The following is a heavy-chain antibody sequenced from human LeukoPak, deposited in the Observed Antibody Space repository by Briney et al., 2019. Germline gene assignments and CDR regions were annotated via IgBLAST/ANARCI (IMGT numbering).Heavy chain of an antibody. D-gene: IGHD5-24*01. CDR2: IYYSGST. CDR3: ARQHVEMATMVWYFDL. CDR1: GGSISSYY. J-gene: IGHJ2*01. Sequence: SETLSLTCTVSGGSISSYYWSWIRQPPGRGLEWIGYIYYSGSTNYNPSLKSRVTISVDTSKNQFSLKLSSVTAADTAVYYCARQHVEMATMVWYFDLWGRGTLVTVSS. V-gene: IGHV4-59*01.